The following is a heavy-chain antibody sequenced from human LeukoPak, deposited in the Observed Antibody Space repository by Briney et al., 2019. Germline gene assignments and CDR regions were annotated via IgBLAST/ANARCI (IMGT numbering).Heavy chain of an antibody. V-gene: IGHV1-2*02. CDR2: INPNSGGT. J-gene: IGHJ3*02. D-gene: IGHD4-11*01. Sequence: ASVKVSCKASGYTFTDYYMNWVRQAPGQGPEWMGWINPNSGGTNYAQKFQGRVTMTRDTSISTAYMELSRLGPDDTAVYYCARGAYREASGAFDIWGQGTMVTVSS. CDR1: GYTFTDYY. CDR3: ARGAYREASGAFDI.